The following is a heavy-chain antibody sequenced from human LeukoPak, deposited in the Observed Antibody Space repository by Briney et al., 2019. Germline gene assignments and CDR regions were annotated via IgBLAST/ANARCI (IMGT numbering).Heavy chain of an antibody. V-gene: IGHV4-59*10. Sequence: SETLSLTCAVYGGSFSGYYWSWIRQPAGKGLEWIGRIYTSGSTNYNPSLKSRVTISVDTSKNQFSLKLSSVTAADTAVYYCARARVGATLNWFDPWGQGTLVTVSS. D-gene: IGHD1-26*01. J-gene: IGHJ5*02. CDR3: ARARVGATLNWFDP. CDR2: IYTSGST. CDR1: GGSFSGYY.